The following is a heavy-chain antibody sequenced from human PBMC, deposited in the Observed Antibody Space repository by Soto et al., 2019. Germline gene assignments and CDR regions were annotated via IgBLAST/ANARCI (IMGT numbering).Heavy chain of an antibody. CDR2: IDAGNGNT. D-gene: IGHD5-18*01. V-gene: IGHV1-3*01. CDR3: ASAGYSYASPYYGMDV. J-gene: IGHJ6*02. CDR1: GYTFTSYP. Sequence: QVQLVQSGAEVKKPGASVKVSCKASGYTFTSYPTHWVRQAPGQRLEWMGWIDAGNGNTKYSQKFRGRVTFTTDTSASTAYMDLSSLRSEDTAVYYCASAGYSYASPYYGMDVWGQGTTVTVSS.